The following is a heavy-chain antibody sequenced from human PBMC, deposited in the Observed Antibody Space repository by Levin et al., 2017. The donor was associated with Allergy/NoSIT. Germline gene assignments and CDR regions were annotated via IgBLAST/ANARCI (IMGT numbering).Heavy chain of an antibody. J-gene: IGHJ4*02. CDR3: ARGQHSGYEPFDY. Sequence: SETLSLTCTVSGGSISSYYWSWIRQPPGKGLEWIGYIYYSGSTNYNPSLKSRVTISVDTSKNQFSLKLSSVTAADTAVYYCARGQHSGYEPFDYWGQGTLVTVSS. CDR2: IYYSGST. V-gene: IGHV4-59*01. CDR1: GGSISSYY. D-gene: IGHD5-12*01.